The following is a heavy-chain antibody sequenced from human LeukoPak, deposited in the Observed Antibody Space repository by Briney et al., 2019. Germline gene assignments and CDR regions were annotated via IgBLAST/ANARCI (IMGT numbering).Heavy chain of an antibody. CDR2: INPNSGGT. D-gene: IGHD3-9*01. CDR1: GYTFTGYY. CDR3: ARLDYDILTGYPPLNDAFDI. V-gene: IGHV1-2*02. J-gene: IGHJ3*02. Sequence: ASVKVSCKASGYTFTGYYMHWVRQAPGQGLEWMGWINPNSGGTNYAQKFQGRVTMTRDTSISTAYMELSRLRSDDTAVYYCARLDYDILTGYPPLNDAFDIWGQGTMVTVSS.